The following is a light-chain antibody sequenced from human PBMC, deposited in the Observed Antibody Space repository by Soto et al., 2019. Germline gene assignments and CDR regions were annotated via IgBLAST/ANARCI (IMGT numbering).Light chain of an antibody. V-gene: IGLV2-14*01. CDR3: SSYTSSSTLFV. CDR2: EVS. CDR1: SSDVGGYNY. Sequence: QSALTQPASVSGSPGQSITIFCTGTSSDVGGYNYVSWYQQHPCKAPKLMIYEVSNRPSGVSNRFSGSKSGNTASLTISGLQAEDEADYYCSSYTSSSTLFVFGTGTKVTVL. J-gene: IGLJ1*01.